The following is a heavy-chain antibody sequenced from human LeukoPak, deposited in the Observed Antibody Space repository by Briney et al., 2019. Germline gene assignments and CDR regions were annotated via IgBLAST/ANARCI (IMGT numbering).Heavy chain of an antibody. CDR1: GGSISSYY. CDR2: IYTSGST. CDR3: ASQYYYDSSGSQRRAFDY. D-gene: IGHD3-22*01. V-gene: IGHV4-4*07. Sequence: SETLSLTCTVSGGSISSYYWSWIRQPAGKGLEWIGRIYTSGSTNYNPSLKSRVTMSVDTSKNQFSLKLSSVTAADTAVYYCASQYYYDSSGSQRRAFDYWGQGTLVTVSS. J-gene: IGHJ4*02.